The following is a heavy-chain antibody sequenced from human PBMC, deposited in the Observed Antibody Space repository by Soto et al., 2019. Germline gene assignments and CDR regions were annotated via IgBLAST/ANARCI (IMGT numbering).Heavy chain of an antibody. Sequence: QVQLVQSGAEVKKPGASVKVSCKASGYTFTSYDINWVRQATGQGLEWMGWMNPNSGNTDYAQKFQGRVTMTRNTTITTAYMVLSSLRSEDTAVYYCARERTGTTSMDVWGQGTTVTVSS. CDR2: MNPNSGNT. D-gene: IGHD1-1*01. CDR1: GYTFTSYD. V-gene: IGHV1-8*01. J-gene: IGHJ6*02. CDR3: ARERTGTTSMDV.